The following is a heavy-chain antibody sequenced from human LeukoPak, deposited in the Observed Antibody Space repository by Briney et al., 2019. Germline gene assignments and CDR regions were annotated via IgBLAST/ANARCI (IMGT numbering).Heavy chain of an antibody. CDR3: ARDPAKFWGGHDY. V-gene: IGHV3-30*03. D-gene: IGHD3-3*01. J-gene: IGHJ4*02. CDR1: GFTFSSYG. CDR2: ISYDGSNK. Sequence: PGGSLRLSCTASGFTFSSYGMHWVRQAPGKGLEWVAVISYDGSNKYYVDSVKGRFTISRDNSKNTLYVQMNSLRVEDTAVYYCARDPAKFWGGHDYWGQGTLVTVSS.